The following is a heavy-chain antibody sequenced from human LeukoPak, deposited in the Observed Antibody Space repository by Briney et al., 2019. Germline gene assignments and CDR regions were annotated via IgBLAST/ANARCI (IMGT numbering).Heavy chain of an antibody. CDR1: GGTFNSYA. CDR3: ARQAVARPFDL. J-gene: IGHJ3*01. V-gene: IGHV1-69*06. Sequence: GASVKVSCKASGGTFNSYAISWVRQAPGQGLEWMGGIIPIFGTTNYARKFRGRVTLTADKSTRTAYMELSSLRAEDTAVYYCARQAVARPFDLWGQGTMVAVSS. CDR2: IIPIFGTT.